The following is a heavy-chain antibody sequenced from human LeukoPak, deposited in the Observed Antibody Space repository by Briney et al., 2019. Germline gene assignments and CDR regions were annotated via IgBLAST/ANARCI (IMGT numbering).Heavy chain of an antibody. J-gene: IGHJ4*02. CDR3: ARDYGSGSYRFDY. CDR1: GGTFSSYA. Sequence: ASVKVSCKASGGTFSSYAISWVRQAPGQGLEWMGWINPNSGGTNYAQNLQGRVTMTTDTSTSTAYMEVRSLRSDDTAVYYCARDYGSGSYRFDYWGQGTLVTVSS. D-gene: IGHD3-10*01. V-gene: IGHV1-18*01. CDR2: INPNSGGT.